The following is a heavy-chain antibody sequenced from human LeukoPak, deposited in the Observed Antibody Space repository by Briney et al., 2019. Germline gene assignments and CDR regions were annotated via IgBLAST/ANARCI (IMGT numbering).Heavy chain of an antibody. V-gene: IGHV3-23*01. D-gene: IGHD6-19*01. J-gene: IGHJ4*02. CDR3: ARRSSGWSKYFDY. CDR2: ISGSGGST. Sequence: GGSLRLSCAASGFTFSSYAMSWVRQAPGKGLEWVSAISGSGGSTYYADSVKGRFTISRDNSKNTLYLQMNSLRAEDTAVYYCARRSSGWSKYFDYWGQGTLVTVSS. CDR1: GFTFSSYA.